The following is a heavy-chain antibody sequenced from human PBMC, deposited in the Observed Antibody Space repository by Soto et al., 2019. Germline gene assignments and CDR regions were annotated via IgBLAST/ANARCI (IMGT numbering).Heavy chain of an antibody. V-gene: IGHV3-21*01. J-gene: IGHJ4*02. D-gene: IGHD1-7*01. Sequence: EVQLVESGGGLVKPGGSLRLSCAASGFTFSSYNMNWVRQAPGKGLEWVSSISSSSSYIYYADSVKGRFTISRDNAKNSLYLQMNSLRAEDTAVYYCARDPGITGTTWDRIDYWGQGTLVTVSS. CDR2: ISSSSSYI. CDR3: ARDPGITGTTWDRIDY. CDR1: GFTFSSYN.